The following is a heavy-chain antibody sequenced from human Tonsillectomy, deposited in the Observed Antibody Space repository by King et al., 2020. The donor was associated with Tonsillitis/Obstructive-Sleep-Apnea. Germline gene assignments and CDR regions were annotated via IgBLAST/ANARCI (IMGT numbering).Heavy chain of an antibody. J-gene: IGHJ4*02. CDR1: RFTFSSYA. CDR2: ISGSGSST. Sequence: VQLVESGGGLVQPGGSLRLSCAAPRFTFSSYAMSWVRQAPGKGLEWVSSISGSGSSTYYGDPVKGRFTISRDNAKNTLYLQMNSLRAEDTAVYYCAKDPYGDYVRVPDYWGQGTLVTVSS. CDR3: AKDPYGDYVRVPDY. V-gene: IGHV3-23*04. D-gene: IGHD4-17*01.